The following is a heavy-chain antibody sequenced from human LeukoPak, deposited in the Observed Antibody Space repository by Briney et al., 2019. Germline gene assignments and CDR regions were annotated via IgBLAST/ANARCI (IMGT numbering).Heavy chain of an antibody. J-gene: IGHJ4*02. CDR1: GGTFSSYT. CDR3: ARDSGIGYSDGYFDY. D-gene: IGHD5-18*01. CDR2: IIPIFGTA. V-gene: IGHV1-69*13. Sequence: SVKVSCKASGGTFSSYTISWVRQAPGQGLEWMGGIIPIFGTANYAQKFQGRVTITADESTSTAYMELSSLRSEDTAVYCCARDSGIGYSDGYFDYWGQGTLVTVSS.